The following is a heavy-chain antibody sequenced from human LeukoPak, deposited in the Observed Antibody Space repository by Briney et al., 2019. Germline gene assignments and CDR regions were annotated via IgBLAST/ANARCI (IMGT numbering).Heavy chain of an antibody. J-gene: IGHJ4*02. D-gene: IGHD3-22*01. Sequence: ASVKVSCKASGGTFSSYTISWVRQAPGEGLEWMGWINPNSGGTNYAQKFQGWVTMTRDTSISTAYIELSRLRSDDTAVYYCARWGYYDSSLDYWGQGTLVTVSS. CDR3: ARWGYYDSSLDY. V-gene: IGHV1-2*04. CDR2: INPNSGGT. CDR1: GGTFSSYT.